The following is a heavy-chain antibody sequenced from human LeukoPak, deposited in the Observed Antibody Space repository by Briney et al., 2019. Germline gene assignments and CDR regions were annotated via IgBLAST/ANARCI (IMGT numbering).Heavy chain of an antibody. J-gene: IGHJ6*03. CDR1: GFTFSGYA. D-gene: IGHD3-3*01. V-gene: IGHV3-23*01. Sequence: PGGSLRLSCAASGFTFSGYAMTWVRQPPGKGLEWVSGITGSGASTHYADSVKGRFTISRDNAKNSLYLQMNSLRAEDTAVYYCARDKSGLRFWRSHMDVWGKGTTVTVSS. CDR2: ITGSGAST. CDR3: ARDKSGLRFWRSHMDV.